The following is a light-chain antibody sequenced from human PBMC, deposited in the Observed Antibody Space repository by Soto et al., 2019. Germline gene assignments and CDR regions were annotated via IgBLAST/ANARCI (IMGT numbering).Light chain of an antibody. V-gene: IGLV2-14*01. CDR2: EVS. CDR3: SSYTRSSTLV. Sequence: QSVLTQPASVSGPPGQSITISCTGTSSDVGGYNYVSWYQQHPGKAPKLMIYEVSNRPSGVSNRFSGSKSGNTASLTISGLQAEDEADYYCSSYTRSSTLVFGTGTKLTVL. J-gene: IGLJ1*01. CDR1: SSDVGGYNY.